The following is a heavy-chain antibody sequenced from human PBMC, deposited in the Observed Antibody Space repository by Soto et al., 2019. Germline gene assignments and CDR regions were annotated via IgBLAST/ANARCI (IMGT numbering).Heavy chain of an antibody. D-gene: IGHD1-20*01. J-gene: IGHJ4*02. V-gene: IGHV3-74*01. Sequence: GGSLRLSFAAPGFTFSRYWMHWVRQAPGKGLVWVSRSNSDGSYTSYADSVKGRFTISRDNAKNTLYLQMNSLRAEDTAVYYCTRAIEAPGIIDFWGQGTLVTVSS. CDR1: GFTFSRYW. CDR2: SNSDGSYT. CDR3: TRAIEAPGIIDF.